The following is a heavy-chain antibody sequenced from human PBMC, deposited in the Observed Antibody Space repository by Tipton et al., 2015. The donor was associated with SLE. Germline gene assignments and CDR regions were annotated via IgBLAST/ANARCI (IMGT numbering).Heavy chain of an antibody. J-gene: IGHJ3*02. V-gene: IGHV4-34*01. CDR2: IDHSGSA. D-gene: IGHD3-3*01. Sequence: TLSLTCAVSRGSFSGYYWSWIRQPPGKGLEWIGEIDHSGSANYNPPLKSRVTISVDTSKNQFSLKLSSVTAADTAVYYCARYYDLWSGFQISACHIWGPGTMVTVSS. CDR1: RGSFSGYY. CDR3: ARYYDLWSGFQISACHI.